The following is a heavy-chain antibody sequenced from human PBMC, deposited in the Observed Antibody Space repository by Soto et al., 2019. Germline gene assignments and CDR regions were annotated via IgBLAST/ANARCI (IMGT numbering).Heavy chain of an antibody. CDR2: ISAYNGNT. CDR3: ARARRLSSSQRGYWFAP. V-gene: IGHV1-18*01. J-gene: IGHJ5*01. CDR1: GYTFTSYG. D-gene: IGHD6-6*01. Sequence: ASLKVSCNASGYTFTSYGISCLVQAPAQGLEWMGWISAYNGNTNYAQPLQGRVTMTTDTPTRTAYMEWRSLRSDDTAVYYCARARRLSSSQRGYWFAPGGERTLVSVSS.